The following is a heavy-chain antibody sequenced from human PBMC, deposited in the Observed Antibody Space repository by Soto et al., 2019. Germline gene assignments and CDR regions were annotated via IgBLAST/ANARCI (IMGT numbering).Heavy chain of an antibody. Sequence: PGGSLRLSCAASGFSVSSNYMSWVRQAPGKGLQWVSVIDSGGTTYYADSVKGRFTISRDKAKNTVYLQMKSLRVEDAAVYYCARDCSGSSCYSSGFDYWGQGTLVTVSS. V-gene: IGHV3-53*01. D-gene: IGHD2-15*01. J-gene: IGHJ4*02. CDR2: IDSGGTT. CDR3: ARDCSGSSCYSSGFDY. CDR1: GFSVSSNY.